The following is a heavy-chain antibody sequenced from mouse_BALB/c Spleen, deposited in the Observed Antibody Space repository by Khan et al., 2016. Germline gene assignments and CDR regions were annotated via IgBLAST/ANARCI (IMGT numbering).Heavy chain of an antibody. J-gene: IGHJ4*01. CDR2: ILPGSGST. Sequence: QLQQSGAELMKPGASVKISCKATGYTFSSYWIEWVKQRPGHGLEWIGEILPGSGSTNYNEKFKGKTTFTADTSSNTAYMQLSSLTSEDSAVYCCARGDDFYGMDYWGQGTSVTVSS. CDR1: GYTFSSYW. V-gene: IGHV1-9*01. CDR3: ARGDDFYGMDY. D-gene: IGHD2-12*01.